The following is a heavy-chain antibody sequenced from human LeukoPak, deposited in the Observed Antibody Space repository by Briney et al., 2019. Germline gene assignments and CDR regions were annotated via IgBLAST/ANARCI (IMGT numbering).Heavy chain of an antibody. CDR3: ARGNRKIAVDI. J-gene: IGHJ4*02. V-gene: IGHV7-4-1*02. CDR1: GYTFTNYA. Sequence: ASVKVCCTASGYTFTNYAMNWVRQAPGQGLEWMGWINTNTGNPTYAQGFTGRFVFSLDTSVSTAYLQINSLKAEDTAVYYCARGNRKIAVDIWGQGTLVTVSS. CDR2: INTNTGNP. D-gene: IGHD6-19*01.